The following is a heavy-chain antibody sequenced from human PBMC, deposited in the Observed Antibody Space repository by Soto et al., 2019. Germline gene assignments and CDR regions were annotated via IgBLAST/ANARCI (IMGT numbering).Heavy chain of an antibody. CDR1: GYTFTGDY. CDR3: ARVKGLGATWGLDY. Sequence: ASLRFSCKTSGYTFTGDYIHLVRHATGQGLEWMGWINPNSGGTNYAAKFQGRVTLPSDTSTSPAYMELRRLRSDDTAVYYCARVKGLGATWGLDYWGHGTLVTVS. CDR2: INPNSGGT. V-gene: IGHV1-2*02. D-gene: IGHD1-26*01. J-gene: IGHJ4*01.